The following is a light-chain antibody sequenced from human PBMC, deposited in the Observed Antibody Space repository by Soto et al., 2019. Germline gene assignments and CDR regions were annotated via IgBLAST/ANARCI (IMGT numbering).Light chain of an antibody. CDR3: QQYHNLWT. V-gene: IGKV3-15*01. Sequence: LVVPQSPATLSVSPGERATLFFRASPNIYSSVAWYQQRPGQAPTLLIYRASTRATGIPARFSGSGSGTEFTLTISSLQAEDFTVYSCQQYHNLWTFGQGTKVDIK. CDR1: PNIYSS. J-gene: IGKJ1*01. CDR2: RAS.